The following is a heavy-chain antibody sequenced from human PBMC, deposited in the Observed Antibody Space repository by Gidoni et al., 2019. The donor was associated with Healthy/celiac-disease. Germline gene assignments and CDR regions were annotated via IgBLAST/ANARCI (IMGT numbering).Heavy chain of an antibody. D-gene: IGHD3-10*01. CDR3: ARDRGDGDYYYGMDV. CDR1: GFPFRSYG. V-gene: IGHV3-33*01. Sequence: QVQLVESGGGVVQPGRSLSLSCAASGFPFRSYGMHWVRQAPGKGLEWVAVIWYDGSNKYYADSVKGRFTISRDNSKNTLYLQMNSLRAEDTAVYYCARDRGDGDYYYGMDVWGQGTTVTVSS. J-gene: IGHJ6*02. CDR2: IWYDGSNK.